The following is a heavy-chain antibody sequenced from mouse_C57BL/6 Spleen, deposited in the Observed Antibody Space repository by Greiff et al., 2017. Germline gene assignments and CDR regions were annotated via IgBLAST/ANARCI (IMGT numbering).Heavy chain of an antibody. Sequence: ESGPGLVKPSQSLSLSCSVSGYSITSGYYWYWIRQFPGNKLEWRGYLSYDGSNNYNPYLKNRNSITRDTSTNLFFLNLNSVATEDSATYCCASGDERAMDYWGQGTSVTVSS. J-gene: IGHJ4*01. CDR1: GYSITSGYY. V-gene: IGHV3-6*01. CDR2: LSYDGSN. CDR3: ASGDERAMDY.